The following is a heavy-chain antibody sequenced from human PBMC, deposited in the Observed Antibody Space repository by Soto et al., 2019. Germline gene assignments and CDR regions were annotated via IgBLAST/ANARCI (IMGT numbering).Heavy chain of an antibody. V-gene: IGHV3-72*01. Sequence: EVQVVESGGGLVQPGGSPRLSCAASGLTFSDHYMDWVRQAPGKGLEWVGRSRNKAKSYSTEYAASVKGRITVSRAGSEDSMNMQMKSLKPEGTAVYCWAVHVGGTGSYWGQGTLVTVTS. D-gene: IGHD1-1*01. CDR1: GLTFSDHY. J-gene: IGHJ4*02. CDR3: AVHVGGTGSY. CDR2: SRNKAKSYST.